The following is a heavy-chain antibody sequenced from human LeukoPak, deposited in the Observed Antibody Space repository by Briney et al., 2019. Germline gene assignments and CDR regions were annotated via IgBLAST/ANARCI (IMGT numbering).Heavy chain of an antibody. CDR1: GGSISSSSYY. D-gene: IGHD1-14*01. V-gene: IGHV4-39*01. CDR2: IYYSGST. CDR3: ARLSTLTPDRRLYYFDY. Sequence: SETLSLTCTVSGGSISSSSYYWGWIRQPPGTGLEWIGSIYYSGSTYYNPSLKSRVTISVDTSKNQFSLKLSSVTAADTAVYYCARLSTLTPDRRLYYFDYWGQGTLVTVSS. J-gene: IGHJ4*02.